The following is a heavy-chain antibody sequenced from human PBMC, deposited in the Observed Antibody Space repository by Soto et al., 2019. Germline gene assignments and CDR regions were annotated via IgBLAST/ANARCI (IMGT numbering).Heavy chain of an antibody. D-gene: IGHD3-10*01. CDR3: AGGFGELLSRYYYYYMDV. J-gene: IGHJ6*03. V-gene: IGHV4-59*08. Sequence: SETLSLTCTVSGGSISSYYWSWIRQPPGKGLEWIGYIYYSGSTNYNPSLKSRVTISVDTSKNQFSRKLSSVTAADTAVYYCAGGFGELLSRYYYYYMDVWGKGTTVTVSS. CDR2: IYYSGST. CDR1: GGSISSYY.